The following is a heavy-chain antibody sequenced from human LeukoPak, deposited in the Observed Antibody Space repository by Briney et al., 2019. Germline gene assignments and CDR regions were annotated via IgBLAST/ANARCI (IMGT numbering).Heavy chain of an antibody. CDR2: VSSSGSTI. CDR3: ARGLHDFWSGYDYYYYYMDV. CDR1: GFTFSDYY. V-gene: IGHV3-11*04. J-gene: IGHJ6*03. D-gene: IGHD3-3*01. Sequence: SGGSLRLSCAASGFTFSDYYMSWLRQAPGKGLEWVSYVSSSGSTIYYADSVKGRFTISRDNAKNSLYLQMNSLRAEDTAVYYCARGLHDFWSGYDYYYYYMDVWGKGTTVTVSS.